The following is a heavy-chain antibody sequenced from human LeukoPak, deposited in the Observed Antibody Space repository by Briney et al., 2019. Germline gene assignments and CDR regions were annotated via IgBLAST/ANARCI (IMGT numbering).Heavy chain of an antibody. CDR2: ISYDGSNK. Sequence: PGGSLRLSCAASGFTFSSYGMHWVRQAPGKGLEWVAVISYDGSNKYYADSVKGRFTISRDNSKNTLYLQMNSLRAEDTAVYYCAKAGESGYSYGYGYFDYWGQGTLVTVSS. CDR3: AKAGESGYSYGYGYFDY. J-gene: IGHJ4*02. D-gene: IGHD5-18*01. V-gene: IGHV3-30*18. CDR1: GFTFSSYG.